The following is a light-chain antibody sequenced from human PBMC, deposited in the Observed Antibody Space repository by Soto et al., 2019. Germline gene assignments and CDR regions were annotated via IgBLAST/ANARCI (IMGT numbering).Light chain of an antibody. J-gene: IGLJ1*01. V-gene: IGLV2-11*01. CDR1: SSDVGAYNY. CDR2: DVT. Sequence: QSALTQPRSVSGSPGQSVSISCTGTSSDVGAYNYVSWYQQHPGKAPKLMINDVTKRPSGVPDRFSGSKSGNTASLTISGLRAEDEADYYCCSYAGNYVYVFGTGTKVTVL. CDR3: CSYAGNYVYV.